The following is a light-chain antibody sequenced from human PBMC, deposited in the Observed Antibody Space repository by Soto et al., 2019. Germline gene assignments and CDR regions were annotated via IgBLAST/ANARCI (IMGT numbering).Light chain of an antibody. J-gene: IGLJ3*02. CDR2: EVS. CDR1: SSDVGGYNY. V-gene: IGLV2-14*01. CDR3: SSYTGSSTPV. Sequence: QSVLTQPASVSGSPGQSITISCTGTSSDVGGYNYVSWYQHHPGKAPKLMIYEVSTRPSGVSNRFSGSKSGNTASLTISGLQAEDEADYYCSSYTGSSTPVFGGGTKLTVL.